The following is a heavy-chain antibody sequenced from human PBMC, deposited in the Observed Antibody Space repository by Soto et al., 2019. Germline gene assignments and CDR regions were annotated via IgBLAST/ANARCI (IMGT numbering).Heavy chain of an antibody. J-gene: IGHJ4*02. D-gene: IGHD3-22*01. Sequence: GGSLRLSCAASGFTFTSYSMNWVRQAPGKGLEWVSSISSSSSYIYYADSVKGRFTISRDNAKNSLYLQMNSLRAEDTAVYYCARSEYYYDSSGYFRFHYWGQGTLVTVSS. CDR3: ARSEYYYDSSGYFRFHY. CDR2: ISSSSSYI. V-gene: IGHV3-21*01. CDR1: GFTFTSYS.